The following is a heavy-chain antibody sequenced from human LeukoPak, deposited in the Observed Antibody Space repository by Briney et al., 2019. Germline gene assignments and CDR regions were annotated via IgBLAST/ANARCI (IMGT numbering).Heavy chain of an antibody. CDR2: ISSSGSTI. Sequence: PGGSLRLSCAASGFTFSSYEMNWVRQAPGKGLEWVSYISSSGSTIYYADSVKGRFTTSRDNAKNTLYLQMNSLRAEDTAVYYCAKSDGKRGDRIDFDYWGQGTLVTVSS. J-gene: IGHJ4*02. D-gene: IGHD4-17*01. CDR1: GFTFSSYE. CDR3: AKSDGKRGDRIDFDY. V-gene: IGHV3-48*03.